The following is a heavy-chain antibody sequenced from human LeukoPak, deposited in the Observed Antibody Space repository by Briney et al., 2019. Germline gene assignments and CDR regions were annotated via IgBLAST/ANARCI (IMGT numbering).Heavy chain of an antibody. Sequence: GGSLRLSCAASGFTFSRYSMNWVRQAPGKGLEWVSTISGSGGSTYYADSVKGHFTISRDNSKNTLYLQMSSLRAEDTAVYYCAKDANWGFEYWGQGTLVTVSS. CDR3: AKDANWGFEY. CDR2: ISGSGGST. J-gene: IGHJ4*02. D-gene: IGHD7-27*01. CDR1: GFTFSRYS. V-gene: IGHV3-23*01.